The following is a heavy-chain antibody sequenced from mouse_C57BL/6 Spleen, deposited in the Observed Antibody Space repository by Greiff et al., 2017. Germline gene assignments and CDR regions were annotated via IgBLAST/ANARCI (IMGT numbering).Heavy chain of an antibody. V-gene: IGHV1-9*01. CDR1: GYTFTGYW. J-gene: IGHJ4*01. Sequence: VQLQQSGAELMKPGASVKLSYKATGYTFTGYWIEWVKQRPGSGSTNYNEKFKVKATFTADTSSNTAYMQLSSLTTEDSAIYYCAIGWLLRDYAMDYWGQGTSVTVSS. CDR3: AIGWLLRDYAMDY. CDR2: SGST. D-gene: IGHD2-3*01.